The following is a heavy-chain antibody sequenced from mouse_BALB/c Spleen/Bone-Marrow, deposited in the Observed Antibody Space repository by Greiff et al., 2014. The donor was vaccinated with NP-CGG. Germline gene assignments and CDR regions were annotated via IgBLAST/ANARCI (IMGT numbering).Heavy chain of an antibody. CDR1: GYTLTDYN. V-gene: IGHV1S29*02. Sequence: EVQLQQSGPELVKPGASVKISCKASGYTLTDYNMHWVKQSHGKSLEWIGYIYPYNGGTGYNQKFKSKATLTVDSSSSTAYMELRSLTSEDSAVYYCARRFITTAAWFAYWGQGTLVTVSA. J-gene: IGHJ3*01. CDR3: ARRFITTAAWFAY. D-gene: IGHD1-2*01. CDR2: IYPYNGGT.